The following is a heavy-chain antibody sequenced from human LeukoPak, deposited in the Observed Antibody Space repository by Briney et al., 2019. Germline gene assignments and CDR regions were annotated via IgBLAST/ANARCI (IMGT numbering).Heavy chain of an antibody. J-gene: IGHJ4*02. CDR2: INHSGST. CDR3: ARAYPSSSTD. Sequence: SETLSLTCAVYGGSFSGYYWSWIRRPPGKGLEWIGEINHSGSTNYNPSLKSRVTISQDTSQNQFSLRLSSVTAADTAVYYCARAYPSSSTDWGQGMLVTVSS. CDR1: GGSFSGYY. V-gene: IGHV4-34*01. D-gene: IGHD2-2*01.